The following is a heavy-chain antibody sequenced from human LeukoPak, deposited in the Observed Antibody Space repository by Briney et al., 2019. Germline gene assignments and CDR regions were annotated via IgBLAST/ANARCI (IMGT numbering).Heavy chain of an antibody. CDR3: ARPVDWTGAFDI. CDR1: GFTFSSYG. CDR2: IRYDGSNK. V-gene: IGHV3-30*02. J-gene: IGHJ3*02. Sequence: GGSLRLSCAASGFTFSSYGMHWVRQAPGKGLEWVAFIRYDGSNKYYADSVKGRFTISRDNSKNTLYLQMNSLRAEDTAVYYCARPVDWTGAFDILGQGTMVTVSS. D-gene: IGHD3-9*01.